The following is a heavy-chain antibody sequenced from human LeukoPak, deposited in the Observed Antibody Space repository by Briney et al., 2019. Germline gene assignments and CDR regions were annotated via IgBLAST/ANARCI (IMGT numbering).Heavy chain of an antibody. CDR2: IRYDGSNK. CDR3: ASIVVVVAATNDAFDI. Sequence: PGGSLRLSCAASGFTFSSYGMHWVCQAPGKGLEWVAFIRYDGSNKYYADSVKGRFTISRDNSKNTLYLQMNSLRAEDTAVYYCASIVVVVAATNDAFDIWGQGTMVTVSS. CDR1: GFTFSSYG. J-gene: IGHJ3*02. V-gene: IGHV3-30*02. D-gene: IGHD2-15*01.